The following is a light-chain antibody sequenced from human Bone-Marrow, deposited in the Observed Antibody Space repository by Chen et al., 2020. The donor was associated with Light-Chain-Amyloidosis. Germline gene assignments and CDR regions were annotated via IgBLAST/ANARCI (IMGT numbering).Light chain of an antibody. CDR2: RDT. Sequence: SYELTQPPSVSVSPGQTARITCSGDDLPTKYAYWYQQKPGQAPVLVRHRDTERPSGISERISGSSSGTTATWTISGVQAEDEADYHCQSADSSGTYEVIFGGGTKLTVL. CDR1: DLPTKY. V-gene: IGLV3-25*03. CDR3: QSADSSGTYEVI. J-gene: IGLJ2*01.